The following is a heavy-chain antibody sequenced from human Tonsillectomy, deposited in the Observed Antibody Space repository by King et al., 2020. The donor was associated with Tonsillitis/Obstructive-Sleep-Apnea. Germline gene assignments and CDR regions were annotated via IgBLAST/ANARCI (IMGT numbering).Heavy chain of an antibody. CDR1: GGSISSYY. CDR3: AGEGLSYCLLGAFDN. Sequence: VQLQESGPGLVKPSETLSLTCTVSGGSISSYYWSWIRQPPGKGLEWIGYIYYSGSTSYNPSLKSRVTISVDTSKNQFFLRLTSVTAADTAVYYFAGEGLSYCLLGAFDNWGQGTMVTVSS. D-gene: IGHD7-27*01. J-gene: IGHJ3*02. V-gene: IGHV4-59*01. CDR2: IYYSGST.